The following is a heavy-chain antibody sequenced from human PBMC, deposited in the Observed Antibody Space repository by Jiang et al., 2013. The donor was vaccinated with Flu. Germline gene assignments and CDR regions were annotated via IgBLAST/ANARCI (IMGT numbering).Heavy chain of an antibody. CDR3: AKGRVAVSGLFDP. Sequence: RLSCEASGFNFSNYAMNWVRQAPGKGPEWVAAISASGDRTYSADPVRGRFSISRDNSKTTLYLQMSSLRADDTAIYYCAKGRVAVSGLFDPWGRGTLVTVSS. CDR2: ISASGDRT. J-gene: IGHJ5*02. CDR1: GFNFSNYA. D-gene: IGHD6-19*01. V-gene: IGHV3-23*01.